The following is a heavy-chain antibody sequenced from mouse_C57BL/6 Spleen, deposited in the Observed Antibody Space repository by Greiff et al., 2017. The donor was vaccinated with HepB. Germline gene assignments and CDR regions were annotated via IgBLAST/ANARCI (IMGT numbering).Heavy chain of an antibody. J-gene: IGHJ4*01. D-gene: IGHD1-1*01. V-gene: IGHV1-39*01. CDR2: INPNYGTT. CDR1: GYSFTDYN. CDR3: SRGTTVVATEGLDY. Sequence: LVESGPELVKPGASVKISCKASGYSFTDYNMNWVKQSNGKSLEWIGVINPNYGTTRYNQKFKGKATLTGDQSSSTAYMQLNSLTSEDSAVYYCSRGTTVVATEGLDYWGQGTSVTVSS.